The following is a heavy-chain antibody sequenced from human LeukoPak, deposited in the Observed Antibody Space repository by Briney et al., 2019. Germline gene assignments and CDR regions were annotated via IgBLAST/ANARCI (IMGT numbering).Heavy chain of an antibody. CDR1: EFTFSSYW. CDR3: ARDWATMVRGVIITLYFDY. CDR2: IKQDGSEK. V-gene: IGHV3-7*01. D-gene: IGHD3-10*01. J-gene: IGHJ4*02. Sequence: GGSLRLSCAASEFTFSSYWMTWVRQAPGKGLEWLANIKQDGSEKYYVDSVKGRFTISRDNAKNSLYLQMNSLRAEDTAVYYCARDWATMVRGVIITLYFDYWGQGTLVTVSS.